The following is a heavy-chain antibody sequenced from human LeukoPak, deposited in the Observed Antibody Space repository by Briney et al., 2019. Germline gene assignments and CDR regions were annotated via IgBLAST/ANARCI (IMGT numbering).Heavy chain of an antibody. CDR1: GYTFTSYD. J-gene: IGHJ4*02. V-gene: IGHV1-8*01. CDR2: MNPNSGNT. D-gene: IGHD3-22*01. CDR3: ARRARRRSCGYYEFDY. Sequence: ASVKVSCKASGYTFTSYDINWVRQATGQGLEWMGWMNPNSGNTGYAQKLQGRVTMTRNTSISTAYMELSSLRSEDTAVYYCARRARRRSCGYYEFDYWGQGTLVTVSS.